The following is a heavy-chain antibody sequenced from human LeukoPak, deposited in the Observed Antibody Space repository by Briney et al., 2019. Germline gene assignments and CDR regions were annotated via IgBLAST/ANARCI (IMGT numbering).Heavy chain of an antibody. Sequence: PSETLSLTCTVSGGSISSYYWSWIRQPPGKRLEWIGYIYYSGSTNYNPSLKSRVTISVDTSKNQFSLKLSSVTAADTAVYYCAREESGSYSGMDVWGQGTTVTVSS. CDR3: AREESGSYSGMDV. V-gene: IGHV4-59*01. J-gene: IGHJ6*02. D-gene: IGHD1-26*01. CDR2: IYYSGST. CDR1: GGSISSYY.